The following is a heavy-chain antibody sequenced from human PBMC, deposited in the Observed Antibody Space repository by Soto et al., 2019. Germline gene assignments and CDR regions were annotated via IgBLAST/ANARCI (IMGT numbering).Heavy chain of an antibody. Sequence: SETLSLTCIVSGESISSSSYYWGWIREPPGKGLEWIGSIYYSGRTYYNPSFKCRVTISIDTSKNQFSLKLSSVTATDTAVYYCARQRTTVVTQAYFDHWGQGAMVTVSS. D-gene: IGHD2-21*02. CDR3: ARQRTTVVTQAYFDH. CDR1: GESISSSSYY. CDR2: IYYSGRT. V-gene: IGHV4-39*01. J-gene: IGHJ5*02.